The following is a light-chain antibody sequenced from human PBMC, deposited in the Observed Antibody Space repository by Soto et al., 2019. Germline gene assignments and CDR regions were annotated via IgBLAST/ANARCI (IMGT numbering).Light chain of an antibody. V-gene: IGKV1-5*01. CDR2: DAS. Sequence: DIQMTQSPSTLSASVGDTVTVTCRASQSVSGWLAWYQQKPGEAPKLLTYDASALPRGVPSRFSGSGSGTKFTLAIATLQPNEFATSDCQQYETFSATFGTGTKVEI. CDR3: QQYETFSAT. CDR1: QSVSGW. J-gene: IGKJ4*02.